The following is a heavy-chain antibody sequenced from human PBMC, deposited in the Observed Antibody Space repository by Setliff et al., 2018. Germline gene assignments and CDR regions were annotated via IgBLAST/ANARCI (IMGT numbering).Heavy chain of an antibody. CDR3: ARGKTFFGAFIRAFDI. J-gene: IGHJ3*02. D-gene: IGHD3-3*01. Sequence: PSETLSLTCTVSGYSISSGYYWSWIRQPPGKGLEWIGSIYYSGNTNYNPSLKSRVTISIDTSKNQFSLKLSSVTAADTAVYHCARGKTFFGAFIRAFDIWGQGRMVTVSS. CDR1: GYSISSGYY. CDR2: IYYSGNT. V-gene: IGHV4-38-2*02.